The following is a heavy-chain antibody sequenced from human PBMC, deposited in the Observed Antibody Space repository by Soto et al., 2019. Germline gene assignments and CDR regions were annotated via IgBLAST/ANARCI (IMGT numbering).Heavy chain of an antibody. D-gene: IGHD6-13*01. V-gene: IGHV3-23*01. CDR1: GFTFSSYA. CDR3: AKVSSSWYAGFFDL. Sequence: PGGSLRLSCAASGFTFSSYAMSWVRQAPGKGLDWVSGISGSGGSTYYADSVKGRFTISRDNSMNTLYLQMNTLRAEDTAVYYCAKVSSSWYAGFFDLWGQGTLVTVSS. CDR2: ISGSGGST. J-gene: IGHJ4*02.